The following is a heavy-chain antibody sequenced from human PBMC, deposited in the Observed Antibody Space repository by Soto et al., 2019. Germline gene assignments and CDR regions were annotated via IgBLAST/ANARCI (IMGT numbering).Heavy chain of an antibody. CDR1: GFTFSSYS. CDR3: AREDCSGGSCYSRYYFDY. Sequence: GGSLRLSCAASGFTFSSYSMNWVRQAPGKGLEWVSSISSSSSYIYYADSVKGRFTISRDNAKNSLYLQMNSLRAEDTAVYYCAREDCSGGSCYSRYYFDYWGQGTLVTVSS. D-gene: IGHD2-15*01. V-gene: IGHV3-21*01. J-gene: IGHJ4*02. CDR2: ISSSSSYI.